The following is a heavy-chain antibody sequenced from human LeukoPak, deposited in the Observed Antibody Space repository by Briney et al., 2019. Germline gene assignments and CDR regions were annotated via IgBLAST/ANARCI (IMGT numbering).Heavy chain of an antibody. J-gene: IGHJ4*02. CDR2: IYPGDSDT. V-gene: IGHV5-51*01. CDR1: GYSFTSYW. D-gene: IGHD3-10*01. Sequence: GESLKISCKGSGYSFTSYWIGWVRQMPGKGLEWMGIIYPGDSDTRYSPSFRGQVTISADKSISTAYLQWSSLKASDTAMYYCARQSRVGFGEEKDVYFDYWGQGTLVTVSS. CDR3: ARQSRVGFGEEKDVYFDY.